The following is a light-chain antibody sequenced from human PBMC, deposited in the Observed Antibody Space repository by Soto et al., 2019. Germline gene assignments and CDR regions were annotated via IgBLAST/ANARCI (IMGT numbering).Light chain of an antibody. CDR3: QQYGSSQYT. Sequence: EIVLTQSPGTLSLSPGERATLSCRASQSVNTDYLAWYQQKPGQAPRLLISGASSRATGIPDRFSGSGSGTDFTLTITRLEPEDFAVYFCQQYGSSQYTFGQGTKLEIK. V-gene: IGKV3-20*01. CDR1: QSVNTDY. J-gene: IGKJ2*01. CDR2: GAS.